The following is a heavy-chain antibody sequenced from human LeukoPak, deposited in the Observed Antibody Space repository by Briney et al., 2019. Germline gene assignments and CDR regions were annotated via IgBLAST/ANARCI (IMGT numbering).Heavy chain of an antibody. CDR2: IYYSGST. J-gene: IGHJ4*02. V-gene: IGHV4-39*07. CDR1: GGSISSSSYY. D-gene: IGHD3-9*01. CDR3: ARGYDILTGDY. Sequence: SETLSLTCTVSGGSISSSSYYWGWIRQPPGKGLEWIGSIYYSGSTYYNPSLKSRVTISVDTSKNQFSLKLSSVTAADTAVYYCARGYDILTGDYWGQGTLVTVSS.